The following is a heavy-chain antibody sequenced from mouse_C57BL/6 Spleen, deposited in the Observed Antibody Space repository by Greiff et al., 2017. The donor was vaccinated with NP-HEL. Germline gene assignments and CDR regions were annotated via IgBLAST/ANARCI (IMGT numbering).Heavy chain of an antibody. CDR1: RYTFTDYN. V-gene: IGHV1-22*01. J-gene: IGHJ4*01. CDR2: INPNNGGT. Sequence: EVQLQQSGPELVKPGASVKMSCKASRYTFTDYNMHWVKQSHGKSLEWIGYINPNNGGTSYNQKFKGKATLTVNKSSSTAYMELRSLTSEDSAVYYCANIYYDYEYAMDYWGQGTSVTVSS. CDR3: ANIYYDYEYAMDY. D-gene: IGHD2-4*01.